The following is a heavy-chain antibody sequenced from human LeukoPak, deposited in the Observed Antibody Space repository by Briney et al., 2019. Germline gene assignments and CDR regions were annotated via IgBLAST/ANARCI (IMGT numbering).Heavy chain of an antibody. J-gene: IGHJ6*02. Sequence: SETLSLTCAVYGGSFSGYYWSWIRQPPGKGMEWIGEINHSGSTNYNPSLKSRVTISLDTSKNQFSLKLSSVTAADTAVYYCARDRVLDATFYKYDAMDVWGQGTTVTVSS. CDR2: INHSGST. CDR1: GGSFSGYY. V-gene: IGHV4-34*01. CDR3: ARDRVLDATFYKYDAMDV. D-gene: IGHD2-15*01.